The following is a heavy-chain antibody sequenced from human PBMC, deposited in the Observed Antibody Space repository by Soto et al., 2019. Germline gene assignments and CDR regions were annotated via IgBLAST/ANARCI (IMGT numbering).Heavy chain of an antibody. Sequence: SETLSLTCAVYGGSISSSSYYWGWIRQPPGKGLEWIGSIYYSGSTYYNPSLKSRVTISVDTSKNQFSLKLSSVTTADTAVYYCASGYSSGWYGLGYYYGMDVWGQGTTVTVSS. D-gene: IGHD6-19*01. V-gene: IGHV4-39*01. CDR3: ASGYSSGWYGLGYYYGMDV. CDR2: IYYSGST. J-gene: IGHJ6*02. CDR1: GGSISSSSYY.